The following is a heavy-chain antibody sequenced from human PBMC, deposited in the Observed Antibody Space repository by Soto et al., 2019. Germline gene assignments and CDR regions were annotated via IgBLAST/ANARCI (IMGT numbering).Heavy chain of an antibody. CDR3: AAEAYRSSKKCPAALDI. D-gene: IGHD2-2*01. CDR2: IKRKIDGETT. J-gene: IGHJ3*02. Sequence: EVQLVESGGGLVKPGVSLRLSCAASGFTFSHVWMTWVRQVPGKGLAWVGRIKRKIDGETTEYAAPVKGRFTISREDLKNPLDLQKSRLKIEERPMYYCAAEAYRSSKKCPAALDIWGRGTMFNVS. CDR1: GFTFSHVW. V-gene: IGHV3-15*05.